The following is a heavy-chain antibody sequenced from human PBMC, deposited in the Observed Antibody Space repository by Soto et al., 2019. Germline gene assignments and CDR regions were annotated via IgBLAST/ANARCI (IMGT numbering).Heavy chain of an antibody. Sequence: PGGSLRLSCAAPGFTFSSYAMSWVRQAPGKGLEWVSAISGSGGSTYYADSVKGRFTISRDNSKNTLYLQMNSLRAEDTAVYYCAKDSSSWNRENFDYWGQGTLVTVSS. J-gene: IGHJ4*02. V-gene: IGHV3-23*01. D-gene: IGHD6-13*01. CDR2: ISGSGGST. CDR1: GFTFSSYA. CDR3: AKDSSSWNRENFDY.